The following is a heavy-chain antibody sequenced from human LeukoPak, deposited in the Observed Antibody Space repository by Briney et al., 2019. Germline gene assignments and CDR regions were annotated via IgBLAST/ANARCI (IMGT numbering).Heavy chain of an antibody. J-gene: IGHJ4*02. V-gene: IGHV3-7*03. CDR1: GFTFSSYG. CDR2: IKQDGSEK. Sequence: GGSLRLSCAASGFTFSSYGMSWVRQAPGKGLEWVANIKQDGSEKYYVDSVKGRFTISRDNAKNSLYLQMNSLRAEDTAVYYCARDMAAAPDYWGQGTLVTVSS. D-gene: IGHD6-13*01. CDR3: ARDMAAAPDY.